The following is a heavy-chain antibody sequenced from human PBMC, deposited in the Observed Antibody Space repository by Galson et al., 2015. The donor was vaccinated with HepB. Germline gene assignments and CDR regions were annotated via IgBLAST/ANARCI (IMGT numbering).Heavy chain of an antibody. Sequence: SLRLSCAASGFTFSSYGMHWVRQAPGKGLEWVAVIWYDGSNKYYADSVKGRFTISRDNSKNTLYLQMNSLGAEDTAVYYCARDASIAVAGTADYWGQGTLVTVSS. J-gene: IGHJ4*02. CDR1: GFTFSSYG. CDR2: IWYDGSNK. D-gene: IGHD6-19*01. CDR3: ARDASIAVAGTADY. V-gene: IGHV3-33*08.